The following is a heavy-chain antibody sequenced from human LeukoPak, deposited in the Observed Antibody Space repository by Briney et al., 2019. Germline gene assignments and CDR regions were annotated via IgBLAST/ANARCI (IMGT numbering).Heavy chain of an antibody. Sequence: ASVNVSCKASGYTFTSYAMNWVRQAPGQGLEWMGWINTNTGNPTYAQGFTGRFVFSLDTSVSTAYLQISSLKAEDTAVYYCARVGIAGYYYHAFDIWGQGTMVTVSS. CDR2: INTNTGNP. CDR3: ARVGIAGYYYHAFDI. CDR1: GYTFTSYA. D-gene: IGHD3-22*01. J-gene: IGHJ3*02. V-gene: IGHV7-4-1*02.